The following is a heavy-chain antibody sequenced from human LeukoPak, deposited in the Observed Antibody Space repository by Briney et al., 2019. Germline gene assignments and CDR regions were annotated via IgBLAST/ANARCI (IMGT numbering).Heavy chain of an antibody. J-gene: IGHJ4*02. CDR1: GFTFWSYA. CDR2: ISGGGDST. V-gene: IGHV3-23*01. CDR3: ARDKSSSGDIDY. Sequence: GGSLRLSCAASGFTFWSYAMSWVRQAPGKGLEWVSAISGGGDSTYYADSVKGRFTISRDTSKNTLYLQMNSLRAEDTAVYYCARDKSSSGDIDYWGQGTLVTVPS. D-gene: IGHD4-17*01.